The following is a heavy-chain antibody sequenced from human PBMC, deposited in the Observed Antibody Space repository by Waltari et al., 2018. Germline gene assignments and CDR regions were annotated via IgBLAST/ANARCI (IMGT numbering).Heavy chain of an antibody. J-gene: IGHJ4*02. Sequence: QFQLVQSGAVVKKPGSSVKVSCKASGVTFSSYTISWVRPDPGQGREWMGRIIPILGIANYAQKFQGRVTITADKSTSTAYMELSSLRSEDTAVYYCSYYDFWSGYQYYFDYWGQGTLVTVSS. CDR3: SYYDFWSGYQYYFDY. CDR1: GVTFSSYT. CDR2: IIPILGIA. V-gene: IGHV1-69*02. D-gene: IGHD3-3*01.